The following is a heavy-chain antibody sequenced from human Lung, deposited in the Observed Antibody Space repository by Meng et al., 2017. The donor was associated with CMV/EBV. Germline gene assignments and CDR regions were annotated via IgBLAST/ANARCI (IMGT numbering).Heavy chain of an antibody. CDR3: ARGKQDAWELLAY. Sequence: VHQQASGPGLVKPSGTLSLTCGVSGVSISSNIRWTWVRQPPGKGLEWIGDIDDSGSTNYNPSLNSRISISLDKSKNHFSLKVNSVTAADTAVYYCARGKQDAWELLAYWGQGALVTVSS. CDR1: GVSISSNIR. J-gene: IGHJ4*02. V-gene: IGHV4-4*02. CDR2: IDDSGST. D-gene: IGHD1-26*01.